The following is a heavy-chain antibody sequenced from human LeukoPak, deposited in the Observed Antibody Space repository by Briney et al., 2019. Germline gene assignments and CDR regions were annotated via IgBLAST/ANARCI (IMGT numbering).Heavy chain of an antibody. CDR3: AKETRGSYSDY. V-gene: IGHV3-30*02. J-gene: IGHJ4*02. Sequence: GGSLRLSCAASGFRFSSYGMHWVRQAPGKGLEWVAVIWYDGSNRYYADSVKGRFTISRDNSKNTLYLQMNSLRAEDTAVYYCAKETRGSYSDYWGQGTLVTVSS. CDR2: IWYDGSNR. CDR1: GFRFSSYG. D-gene: IGHD5-12*01.